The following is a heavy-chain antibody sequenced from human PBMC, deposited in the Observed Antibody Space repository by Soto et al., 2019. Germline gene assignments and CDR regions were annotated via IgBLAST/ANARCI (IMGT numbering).Heavy chain of an antibody. CDR2: INPNSGGT. CDR3: ARETGGSSNDAFDI. CDR1: GYTFTGYY. V-gene: IGHV1-2*04. Sequence: ASVKVSCTASGYTFTGYYMHWVRQAPGQGLEWMGWINPNSGGTNYAQKFQGWVTMTRDTSISTAYMELSRLRSDDTAVYYCARETGGSSNDAFDIWGQGTMVTVSS. D-gene: IGHD1-26*01. J-gene: IGHJ3*02.